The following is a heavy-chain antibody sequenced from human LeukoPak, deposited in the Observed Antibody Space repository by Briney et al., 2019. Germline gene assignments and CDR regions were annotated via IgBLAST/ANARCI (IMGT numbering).Heavy chain of an antibody. CDR2: IYYSGST. V-gene: IGHV4-59*01. D-gene: IGHD1-14*01. CDR3: ARGPRRTVTDHFDY. J-gene: IGHJ4*02. Sequence: SETLSLTCTVSGGSISSYYWSWIRQPPGKGLEWIGYIYYSGSTNYNPSLKSRVTISVDTSKNQFSLKLSSVTAADTAVYYCARGPRRTVTDHFDYWGQGTLVTVSS. CDR1: GGSISSYY.